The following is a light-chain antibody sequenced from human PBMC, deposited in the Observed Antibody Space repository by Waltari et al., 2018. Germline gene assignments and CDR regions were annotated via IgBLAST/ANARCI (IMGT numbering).Light chain of an antibody. CDR1: SNDVGGYNS. CDR3: SSQSSNDVVL. Sequence: QSALTQPASVSGSPGQSVTIFCAGTSNDVGGYNSVSWYQEHPGQAPSVIIYDVSDRPSGGSDSFSGSKSGHTASLTISGLQAEDEADYYCSSQSSNDVVLFGGGTKLTVL. J-gene: IGLJ2*01. V-gene: IGLV2-14*01. CDR2: DVS.